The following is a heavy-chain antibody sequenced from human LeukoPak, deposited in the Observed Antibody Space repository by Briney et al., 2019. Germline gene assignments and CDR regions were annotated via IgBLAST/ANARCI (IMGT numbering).Heavy chain of an antibody. V-gene: IGHV3-23*01. Sequence: GGSLRLSCAASGFTFSSYAMSWVRQAPGKGLKWVSSISGNGGSTYYADSVKGRFTISRDNSKNSLYLQMNSLRAEDTAVYYCARVQGSSSWYLPTKYYFDYWGQGTLVTVSS. CDR3: ARVQGSSSWYLPTKYYFDY. CDR2: ISGNGGST. CDR1: GFTFSSYA. J-gene: IGHJ4*02. D-gene: IGHD6-13*01.